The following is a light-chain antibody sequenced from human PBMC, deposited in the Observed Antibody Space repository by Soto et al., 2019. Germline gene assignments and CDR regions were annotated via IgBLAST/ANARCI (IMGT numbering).Light chain of an antibody. Sequence: ALTQPASVSGSPGQSITISCTGTSSDVGGYNYVYWYQQHPGKVPKLMIYDVTNRPSGVSNRFSGSKSGNTASLTISGLQAEDEADYYCNSYTSSSTYVFGTGTKVTVL. CDR1: SSDVGGYNY. V-gene: IGLV2-14*03. CDR3: NSYTSSSTYV. J-gene: IGLJ1*01. CDR2: DVT.